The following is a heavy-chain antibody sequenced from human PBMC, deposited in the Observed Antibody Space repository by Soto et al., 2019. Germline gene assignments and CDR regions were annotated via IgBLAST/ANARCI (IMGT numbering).Heavy chain of an antibody. CDR1: GFSLTTRGVG. D-gene: IGHD3-16*01. CDR2: IYWDDDK. CDR3: AHIPNDYQNAWFDP. Sequence: QITLKESGPTLVKPTQTLTLTCNFSGFSLTTRGVGVGWIRQPPGKALECLALIYWDDDKRYSPSLQSRLSITKDTSKNQVVLTMTYVDPVATATYYCAHIPNDYQNAWFDPWGQGTLVSVSS. J-gene: IGHJ5*02. V-gene: IGHV2-5*02.